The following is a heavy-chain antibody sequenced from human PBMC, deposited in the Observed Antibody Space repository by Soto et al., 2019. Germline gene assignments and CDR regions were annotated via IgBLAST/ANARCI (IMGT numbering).Heavy chain of an antibody. CDR3: TRDYYDSSGYYRPNYYYGMDV. CDR1: GFTFGDYA. Sequence: GGSLRLSCTASGFTFGDYAMSWLRQAPGKGLEWVGFIRSKAYGGTTEYAASVKGRFTILRDDSKSIAYLQMNSLKTEDTAVYYCTRDYYDSSGYYRPNYYYGMDVWGQGTTVTVSS. V-gene: IGHV3-49*03. J-gene: IGHJ6*02. CDR2: IRSKAYGGTT. D-gene: IGHD3-22*01.